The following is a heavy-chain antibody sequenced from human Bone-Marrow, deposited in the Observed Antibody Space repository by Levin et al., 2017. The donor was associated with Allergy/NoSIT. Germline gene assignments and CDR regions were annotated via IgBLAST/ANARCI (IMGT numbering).Heavy chain of an antibody. CDR3: ARVEFGGNSGYFDL. D-gene: IGHD4-23*01. Sequence: SETLSLTCTVSGGSISSGDYYWSWIRQPPGKGLEWIGYIYYSGSTYYSPSLKSRVTISVDRSKNNFSLRLSSVTAADAAVYYCARVEFGGNSGYFDLWGRGTLVTVSS. V-gene: IGHV4-30-4*01. CDR2: IYYSGST. CDR1: GGSISSGDYY. J-gene: IGHJ2*01.